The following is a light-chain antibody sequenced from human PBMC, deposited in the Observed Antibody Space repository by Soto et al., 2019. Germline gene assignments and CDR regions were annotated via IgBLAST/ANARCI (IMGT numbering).Light chain of an antibody. Sequence: IVLTQSPGTLSLSPGERATLSCRASQSVGSNYLAWFQQKPGQAPRILIFAASSSATGIPGRFSGSGSGSDFTLTISRLEPEDFAVYYCQQYGTSPWTFGQGTKVEIK. V-gene: IGKV3-20*01. CDR3: QQYGTSPWT. J-gene: IGKJ1*01. CDR1: QSVGSNY. CDR2: AAS.